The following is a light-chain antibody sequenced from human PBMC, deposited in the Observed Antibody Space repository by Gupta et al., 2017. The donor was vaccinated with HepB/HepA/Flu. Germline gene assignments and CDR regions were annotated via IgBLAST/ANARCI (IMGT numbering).Light chain of an antibody. J-gene: IGLJ2*01. Sequence: SYELTQPPSVSVSPGQAARITCSGDALPKQYAYWYQQKPGQAPVLVIYKDSERTSGIPERFSGSSSGTTVTLTISGVQAEDEADYYCQSADSSGTYHVVFGGGTKLTVL. CDR1: ALPKQY. CDR3: QSADSSGTYHVV. V-gene: IGLV3-25*03. CDR2: KDS.